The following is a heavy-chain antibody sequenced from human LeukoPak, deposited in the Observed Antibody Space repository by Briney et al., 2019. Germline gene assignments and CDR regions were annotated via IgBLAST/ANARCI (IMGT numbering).Heavy chain of an antibody. V-gene: IGHV1-46*01. CDR1: GYTFTSYY. CDR2: INPSGGST. Sequence: ASVKVSCKASGYTFTSYYMHWVRQAPGQGLEWMGIINPSGGSTSYAQKFQGRVTMTRDTSTSTVYMELSSLRSEDTAVYYCARLPAANYYYYGMDVWGQGTTVTVSS. CDR3: ARLPAANYYYYGMDV. J-gene: IGHJ6*02. D-gene: IGHD2-2*01.